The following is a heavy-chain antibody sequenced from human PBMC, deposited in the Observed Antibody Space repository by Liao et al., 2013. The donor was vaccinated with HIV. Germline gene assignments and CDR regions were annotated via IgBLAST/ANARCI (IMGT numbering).Heavy chain of an antibody. CDR3: ARASTKYCTNGVCYLFDY. V-gene: IGHV4-61*10. J-gene: IGHJ4*02. CDR1: GGSISSGSYY. Sequence: QVQLQESGPGLVKPSQTLSLTCTVSGGSISSGSYYWSWIRQPAGKGLEWIGYIYYSGSTNYNPSLKSRVTISVDTSKNQFSLKLSSVTAADTAVYYCARASTKYCTNGVCYLFDYVGPGNPGHRLL. CDR2: IYYSGST. D-gene: IGHD2-8*01.